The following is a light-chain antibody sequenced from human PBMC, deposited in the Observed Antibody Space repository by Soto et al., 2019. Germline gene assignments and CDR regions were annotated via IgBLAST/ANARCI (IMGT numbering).Light chain of an antibody. V-gene: IGKV3-20*01. CDR1: QSVDSNY. CDR3: QQYGSSPWT. CDR2: GAS. J-gene: IGKJ1*01. Sequence: EIVLTQSPGTLSLSPGEEATLSCRASQSVDSNYLAWYQQKPGQAPRLLIYGASSRATGIPDRFSGSGSGTDFTLTISRLEPEDFAVYYCQQYGSSPWTFGQGTKVDNK.